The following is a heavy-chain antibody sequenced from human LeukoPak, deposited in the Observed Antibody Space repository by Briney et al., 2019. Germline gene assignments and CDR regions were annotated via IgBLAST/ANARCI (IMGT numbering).Heavy chain of an antibody. Sequence: RASVKVSCKASGYTFTDYYLHWVRQAPGQGLEWMGWINPKSGGTNSAQKFQGRGTMTRDTSISTAYMELSRLTSDDTAVYYCARVAVSFWSGLDYWGQGTLVTVSS. J-gene: IGHJ4*02. CDR3: ARVAVSFWSGLDY. V-gene: IGHV1-2*02. D-gene: IGHD3-3*01. CDR2: INPKSGGT. CDR1: GYTFTDYY.